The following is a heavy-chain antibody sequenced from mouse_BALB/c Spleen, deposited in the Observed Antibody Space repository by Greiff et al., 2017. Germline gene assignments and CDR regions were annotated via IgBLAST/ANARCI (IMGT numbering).Heavy chain of an antibody. D-gene: IGHD1-1*01. J-gene: IGHJ1*01. CDR2: IWTGGGT. Sequence: VQLKQSGPGLVAPSQSLSITCTVSGFSLTSYDISWIRQPPGKGLEWLGVIWTGGGTNYNSAFMSRLSISKDNSKSQVFLKMNSLQTDDTAIYYCVRDRYYGSSPWYFEVWGAGTTVTVSS. V-gene: IGHV2-9-2*01. CDR3: VRDRYYGSSPWYFEV. CDR1: GFSLTSYD.